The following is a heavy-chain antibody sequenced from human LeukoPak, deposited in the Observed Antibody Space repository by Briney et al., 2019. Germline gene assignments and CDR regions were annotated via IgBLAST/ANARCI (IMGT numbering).Heavy chain of an antibody. V-gene: IGHV6-1*01. CDR1: GDSVSSDSAA. CDR2: TYYRSKWYN. J-gene: IGHJ4*02. Sequence: SQTLSLTCAISGDSVSSDSAAWNWIRQSPSRGLEWLGRTYYRSKWYNEYAVSVKSRITINPDTSKNQFSLQLNSVTPEDTAVYYCAKGEATVTSSFDYWGQGTLVTVSS. CDR3: AKGEATVTSSFDY. D-gene: IGHD4-17*01.